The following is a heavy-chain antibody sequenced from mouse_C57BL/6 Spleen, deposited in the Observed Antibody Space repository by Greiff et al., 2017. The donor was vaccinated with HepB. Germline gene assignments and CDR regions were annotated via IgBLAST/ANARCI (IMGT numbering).Heavy chain of an antibody. V-gene: IGHV1-15*01. CDR2: IDPETGGT. J-gene: IGHJ4*01. Sequence: VQLQQSGAELVRPGASVTLSCKASGYTFTDYEMHWVKQTPVHGLEWIGAIDPETGGTAYNQKFKGKAILTADKSSSTAYKELRSLTSEDSAVYYCTRYDYDVRAMDYWGQGTSVTVSS. CDR1: GYTFTDYE. CDR3: TRYDYDVRAMDY. D-gene: IGHD2-4*01.